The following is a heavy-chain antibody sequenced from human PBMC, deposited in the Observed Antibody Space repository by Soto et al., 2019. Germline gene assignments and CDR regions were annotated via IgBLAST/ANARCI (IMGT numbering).Heavy chain of an antibody. J-gene: IGHJ3*02. V-gene: IGHV1-18*01. Sequence: QVQLVQSGAEVKKPGASVKVSCKASGYTFTSYGISWVRQAPGQGLEWMGWISDYNGNTNYAQKLQGRVTMTTDTSTSTAYMERRSLRSDDTAVYYCARVAVVNIVATSRPTIWGQGTMVTVSS. CDR1: GYTFTSYG. CDR3: ARVAVVNIVATSRPTI. CDR2: ISDYNGNT. D-gene: IGHD5-12*01.